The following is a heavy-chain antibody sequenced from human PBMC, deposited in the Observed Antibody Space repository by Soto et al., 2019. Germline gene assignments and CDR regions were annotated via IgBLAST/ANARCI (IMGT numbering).Heavy chain of an antibody. Sequence: QVQLVQSGAEVKKPGSSVKVSCKASGGTFSSYAISWVRQAPGQGLEWMGGIIPIFGTANYAQKFQGRVTITADKSTSTAYMELSSLRSEDTAVYYCARETPVYSGSYHAAWFDPWGQGTLVTVSS. CDR1: GGTFSSYA. CDR2: IIPIFGTA. CDR3: ARETPVYSGSYHAAWFDP. V-gene: IGHV1-69*06. D-gene: IGHD1-26*01. J-gene: IGHJ5*02.